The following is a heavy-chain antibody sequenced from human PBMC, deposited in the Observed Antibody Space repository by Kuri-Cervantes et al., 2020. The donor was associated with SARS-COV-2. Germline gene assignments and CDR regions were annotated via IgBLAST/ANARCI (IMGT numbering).Heavy chain of an antibody. CDR2: IKQDGSEK. CDR3: ARDILSFLGTHYFDY. J-gene: IGHJ4*02. V-gene: IGHV3-7*01. CDR1: GYSISSGYY. D-gene: IGHD3-16*02. Sequence: GESLKISCTVSGYSISSGYYWGWIRQPPGKGLEWVANIKQDGSEKYYVDSVKGRFTISRDNAKNSLYLQMNSLRAEDTAVYYCARDILSFLGTHYFDYWGQGTLVTVSS.